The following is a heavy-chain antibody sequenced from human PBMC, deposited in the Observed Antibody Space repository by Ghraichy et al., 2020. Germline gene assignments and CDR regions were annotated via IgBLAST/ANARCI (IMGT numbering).Heavy chain of an antibody. CDR3: ATDLRTVAVAGTVY. J-gene: IGHJ4*02. CDR1: GYTLTELS. Sequence: ASVKVSCKVSGYTLTELSMHWVRQAPGKGLEWMGGFDPEDGETIYAQKFQGRVTMTEDTSTDTAYMELSSLRSEDTAVYYCATDLRTVAVAGTVYWGQGTLVTVSS. D-gene: IGHD6-19*01. V-gene: IGHV1-24*01. CDR2: FDPEDGET.